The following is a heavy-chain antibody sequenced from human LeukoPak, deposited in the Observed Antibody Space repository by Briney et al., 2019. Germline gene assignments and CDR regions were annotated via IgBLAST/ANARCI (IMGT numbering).Heavy chain of an antibody. Sequence: SETLSLTCTVSGGSISSYYWSWIRQPPGKGLEWIGYIYYSGSTNYNPSLKSRVTISVDTSKNQFSLKLSSVTAADTAVYYCARVPWFGELFLDYWGQGTLVTVSS. CDR1: GGSISSYY. V-gene: IGHV4-59*01. D-gene: IGHD3-10*01. J-gene: IGHJ4*02. CDR2: IYYSGST. CDR3: ARVPWFGELFLDY.